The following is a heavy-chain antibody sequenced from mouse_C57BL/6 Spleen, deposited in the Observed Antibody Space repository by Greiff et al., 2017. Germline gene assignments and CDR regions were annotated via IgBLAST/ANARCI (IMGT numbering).Heavy chain of an antibody. V-gene: IGHV1-26*01. CDR2: INPNNGGT. Sequence: EVQLQQSGPELVKPGASVKISCKASGYTFTDYYMNWVKQSHGKSLEWIGDINPNNGGTSYNQKFKGKATLTVDKSSSTAYMELRSLTSEDSAVYYCARPHYYGGSYVAWFAYWGQGTLVTVSA. D-gene: IGHD1-1*01. CDR1: GYTFTDYY. J-gene: IGHJ3*01. CDR3: ARPHYYGGSYVAWFAY.